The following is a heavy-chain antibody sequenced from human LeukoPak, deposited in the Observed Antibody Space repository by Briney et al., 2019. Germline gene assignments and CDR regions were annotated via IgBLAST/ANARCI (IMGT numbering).Heavy chain of an antibody. CDR1: GFTFSSYR. CDR2: ISSSGSDI. J-gene: IGHJ4*02. CDR3: GGVHSPCSVFQLDY. V-gene: IGHV3-21*01. Sequence: PGGSLRLSCAASGFTFSSYRMNWVRQAPGKGLEWVSFISSSGSDIFYADSVKGRFTISRDNAKNSVYLQMNSLRAEDTAVYYCGGVHSPCSVFQLDYWGQGILVTVSS. D-gene: IGHD2-21*01.